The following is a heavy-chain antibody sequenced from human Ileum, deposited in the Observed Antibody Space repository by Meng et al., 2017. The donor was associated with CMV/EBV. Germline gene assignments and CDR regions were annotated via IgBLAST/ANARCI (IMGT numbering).Heavy chain of an antibody. D-gene: IGHD1-26*01. CDR3: ARDLHGMDSGSYLVY. V-gene: IGHV1-46*01. Sequence: ASVKVSCKASGYTFTSYYIHWVRQAPGQGLGWMGIINPSGDSTSYAQKFQGRVTMTRDTSTSTVYMELNSLRSEDTAVYFCARDLHGMDSGSYLVYWGQGTLVTVSS. J-gene: IGHJ4*02. CDR2: INPSGDST. CDR1: GYTFTSYY.